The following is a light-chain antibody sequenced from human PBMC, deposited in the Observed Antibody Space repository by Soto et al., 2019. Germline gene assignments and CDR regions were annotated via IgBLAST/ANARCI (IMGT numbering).Light chain of an antibody. J-gene: IGLJ2*01. CDR1: SSDVGGYNY. V-gene: IGLV2-11*01. CDR3: CSYAGSYTVV. Sequence: QPVLTQPRSVSGSPGQSVTISCIGTSSDVGGYNYVSWYQQHPGKAPKLMIYDVSKRPSGVPDRFSGSKSGNTASLTISGLQAEDEADYYCCSYAGSYTVVFGGGTQLTVL. CDR2: DVS.